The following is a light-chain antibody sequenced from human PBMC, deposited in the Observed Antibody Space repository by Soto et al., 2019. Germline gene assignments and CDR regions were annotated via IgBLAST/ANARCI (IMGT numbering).Light chain of an antibody. CDR2: GAS. CDR1: QSVNSSY. J-gene: IGKJ4*01. Sequence: EIVLTQSPGTLSLSPGERATLSCRASQSVNSSYLAWYQQKPGQAPRLLIHGASTRATDIPDRFSGSGSGTDFTLTISRLEPEDFAVYYCQQYSSSPLTVGGGTKVEIK. CDR3: QQYSSSPLT. V-gene: IGKV3-20*01.